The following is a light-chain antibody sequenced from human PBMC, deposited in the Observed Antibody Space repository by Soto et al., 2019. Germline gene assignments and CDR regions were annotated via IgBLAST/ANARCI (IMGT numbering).Light chain of an antibody. CDR1: QSVSSN. CDR3: QQYADWPPLT. CDR2: GAS. V-gene: IGKV3-15*01. Sequence: EIVVTQSPATLSVSPGDRATLSCRASQSVSSNLAWYQQKPGQAPRLVIYGASTRATAIPARFSGSGSGTEFTLTISSLQSEDFAVYYCQQYADWPPLTFGGGTK. J-gene: IGKJ4*01.